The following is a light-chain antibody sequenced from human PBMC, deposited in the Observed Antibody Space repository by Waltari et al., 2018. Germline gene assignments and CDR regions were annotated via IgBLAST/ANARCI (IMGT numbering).Light chain of an antibody. Sequence: IRMTQSPSSLSASTGDRVTITCRASQGISSYLAWYQQKPGKAPKLLIYAASNLQSGVPSRFSGSGSGTDFTLTISCLQSEDFATYYCQQYYSYPLTFGQGTKVEIK. CDR1: QGISSY. CDR3: QQYYSYPLT. CDR2: AAS. J-gene: IGKJ1*01. V-gene: IGKV1-8*01.